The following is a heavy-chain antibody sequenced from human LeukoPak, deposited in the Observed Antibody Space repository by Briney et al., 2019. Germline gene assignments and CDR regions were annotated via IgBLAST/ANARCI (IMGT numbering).Heavy chain of an antibody. Sequence: GGPLRLSCAASGFTFSSYSMNWLRQATGKGLEWVSYISNSSSTIYYADSVKGRFTISRDNAKNSLYLQMNSLRAEDTAVYYCARALTTDCSSTSCYSVDYWGQGTLVTVSS. V-gene: IGHV3-48*04. CDR1: GFTFSSYS. J-gene: IGHJ4*02. D-gene: IGHD2-2*01. CDR3: ARALTTDCSSTSCYSVDY. CDR2: ISNSSSTI.